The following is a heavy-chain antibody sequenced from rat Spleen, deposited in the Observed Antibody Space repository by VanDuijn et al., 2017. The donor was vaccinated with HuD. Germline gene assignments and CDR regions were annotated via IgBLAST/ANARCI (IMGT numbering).Heavy chain of an antibody. J-gene: IGHJ2*01. Sequence: EVHLVESGGGLVQPGRSLKLSCAASGFTFSDYNMAWVRQAPKKGLEWIATIIYADTTTYYLDSVKGRFTISRNNAKSTLYLQMSSLRSEDTATYYCSPLPGRNLAYWGQGVVVTVSS. CDR1: GFTFSDYN. CDR2: IIYADTTT. V-gene: IGHV5S10*01. D-gene: IGHD1-4*01. CDR3: SPLPGRNLAY.